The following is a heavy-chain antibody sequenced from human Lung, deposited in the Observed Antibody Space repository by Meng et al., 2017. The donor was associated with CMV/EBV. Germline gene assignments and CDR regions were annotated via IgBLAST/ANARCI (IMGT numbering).Heavy chain of an antibody. J-gene: IGHJ4*02. Sequence: SLKISCTVSGFTFGDYAMSWVRQAPGKGLEWVGFIRSKGYGGAREYAASVKGRFSILRDDSKSIAYLQMNSLKTEDTAVYYCSRGATTFGVAHYDYWGQGTLVTVSS. CDR3: SRGATTFGVAHYDY. CDR1: GFTFGDYA. V-gene: IGHV3-49*04. D-gene: IGHD3-3*01. CDR2: IRSKGYGGAR.